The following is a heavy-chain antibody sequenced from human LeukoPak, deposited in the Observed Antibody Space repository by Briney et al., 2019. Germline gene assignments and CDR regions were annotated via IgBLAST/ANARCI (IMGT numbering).Heavy chain of an antibody. V-gene: IGHV4-39*07. Sequence: PSETLSLTCTVSGASVSSGSYYWSWIRQPPGKGLEWIGEINHSGSTNYNPSLKSRVTISVDTSKNQFSLKLSSVTAADTAVYYCASFGTSRKYYYDSSGYNLFDYWGQGTLVTVSS. CDR3: ASFGTSRKYYYDSSGYNLFDY. D-gene: IGHD3-22*01. CDR1: GASVSSGSYY. CDR2: INHSGST. J-gene: IGHJ4*02.